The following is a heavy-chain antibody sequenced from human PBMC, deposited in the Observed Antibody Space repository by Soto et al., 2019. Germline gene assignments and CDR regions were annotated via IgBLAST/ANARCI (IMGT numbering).Heavy chain of an antibody. V-gene: IGHV4-4*07. Sequence: SETLSLTCTVSGDSISSYYWSWIRQPAGKGLEWIGRIYTSGSTNYNPSLKSRVSMSVDTSKNQFSLNLSSVTAADTAIYYCARENILLAAAGKRDFDYWGQGTLVTVSS. D-gene: IGHD6-13*01. CDR2: IYTSGST. CDR3: ARENILLAAAGKRDFDY. CDR1: GDSISSYY. J-gene: IGHJ4*02.